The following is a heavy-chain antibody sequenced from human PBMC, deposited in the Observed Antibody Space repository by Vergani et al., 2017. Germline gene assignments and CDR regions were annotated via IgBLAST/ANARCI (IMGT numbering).Heavy chain of an antibody. J-gene: IGHJ6*03. V-gene: IGHV4-59*01. CDR2: IYYSGST. CDR3: ARDAMVRGVPYYYYYYMDV. D-gene: IGHD3-10*01. CDR1: GGSISSYY. Sequence: QVQLQESGPGLVKPSQTLSLTCTVSGGSISSYYWSWIRQPPGKGLEWIGYIYYSGSTNYNPSLKSRVTISVDTSKNQFSLKLSSVTAADTAVYYCARDAMVRGVPYYYYYYMDVWGKGTTVTVSS.